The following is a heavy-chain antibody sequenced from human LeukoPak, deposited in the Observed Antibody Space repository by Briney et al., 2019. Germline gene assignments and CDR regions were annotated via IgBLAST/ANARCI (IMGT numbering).Heavy chain of an antibody. CDR3: ASDIVATSGDF. CDR2: ITSAGRAI. V-gene: IGHV3-11*01. D-gene: IGHD5-12*01. Sequence: GGSLRLSCAASGFTFSDFYMSWIRQAPGKGLEWVSYITSAGRAIYYADSVQGRFTISRDNARNSLYLQMNGLRAEDTAVYHCASDIVATSGDFWGQGTLVTASS. CDR1: GFTFSDFY. J-gene: IGHJ4*02.